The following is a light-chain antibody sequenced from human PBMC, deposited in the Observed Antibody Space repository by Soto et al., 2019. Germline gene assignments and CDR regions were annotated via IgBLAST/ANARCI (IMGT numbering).Light chain of an antibody. CDR2: AAS. CDR1: QSIKNNF. CDR3: QQYGSSLT. J-gene: IGKJ4*01. Sequence: IVLTQSPGALSLSPGEGATLSCRASQSIKNNFLAWYQQRPGQAPRLLIHAASIRASGIPDRFTGTVSGTDCTLTSTRREPDDFAVYYCQQYGSSLTFGGGTRVE. V-gene: IGKV3-20*01.